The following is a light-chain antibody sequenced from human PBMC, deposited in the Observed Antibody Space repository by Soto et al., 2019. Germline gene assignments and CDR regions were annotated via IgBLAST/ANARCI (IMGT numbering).Light chain of an antibody. J-gene: IGKJ2*01. V-gene: IGKV1-5*03. CDR1: QSISTW. CDR3: QQYNGYPHT. Sequence: DIQMTQSPSTLSASVGDRVTITCRASQSISTWLAWYQQKPGKAPKPLIYKASSLRNGVPSRFSGSGSGTEFTLTIYSLQPDDFASYYCQQYNGYPHTFGQGTKLEIK. CDR2: KAS.